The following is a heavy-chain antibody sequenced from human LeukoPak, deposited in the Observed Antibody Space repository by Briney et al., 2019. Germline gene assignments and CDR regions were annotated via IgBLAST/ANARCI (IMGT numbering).Heavy chain of an antibody. J-gene: IGHJ4*02. V-gene: IGHV1-24*01. CDR3: ASMVRGVILPFDY. D-gene: IGHD3-10*01. CDR2: FDPEDGET. CDR1: GYTLTELP. Sequence: ASVKVSCKVSGYTLTELPMHWVRQAPGKGLEWMGGFDPEDGETIYAQKFQGRVTMTEDTSTDTAYMELSSLRSEDTAVYYCASMVRGVILPFDYWGQGTLVTVSS.